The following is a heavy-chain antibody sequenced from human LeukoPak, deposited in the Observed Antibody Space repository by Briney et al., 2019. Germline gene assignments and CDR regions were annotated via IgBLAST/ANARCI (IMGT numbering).Heavy chain of an antibody. J-gene: IGHJ4*02. D-gene: IGHD5-18*01. V-gene: IGHV1-69*06. CDR3: ASRMDKGRGYSYGVDY. CDR2: IIPIFGTA. Sequence: ASVKVSCKASGYTFTGYYMHWVRQAPGQGLEWMGGIIPIFGTANYAQKFQGRVTITADKSTSTAYMELSSLRSEDTAVYYCASRMDKGRGYSYGVDYWGQGTLVTVSS. CDR1: GYTFTGYY.